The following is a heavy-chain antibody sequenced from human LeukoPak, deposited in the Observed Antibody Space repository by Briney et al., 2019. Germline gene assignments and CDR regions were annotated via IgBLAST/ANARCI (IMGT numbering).Heavy chain of an antibody. D-gene: IGHD6-13*01. CDR3: AREEYRSSWYWFDP. V-gene: IGHV1-18*01. Sequence: ASVKVSCKASGYTFTSYGISWVRQAPGQGLEWMGWISAYNGNTNYAQKLQGRVTITTDTSTRTAYMEMRSLRSDDTAVYYCAREEYRSSWYWFDPWGQGTLVTVSS. CDR1: GYTFTSYG. J-gene: IGHJ5*02. CDR2: ISAYNGNT.